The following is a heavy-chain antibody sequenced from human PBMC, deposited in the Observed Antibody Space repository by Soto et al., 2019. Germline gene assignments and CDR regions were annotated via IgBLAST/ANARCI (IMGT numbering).Heavy chain of an antibody. CDR3: ARAVAVAAEFDY. CDR2: IIPIFGTA. D-gene: IGHD6-19*01. V-gene: IGHV1-69*05. CDR1: GYTFTSYS. Sequence: ASVKVSCKASGYTFTSYSISWVRQAPGQGLEWMGGIIPIFGTANYAQKFQGRVTITTDASTSTAYMELSSLRSEDTAVYYCARAVAVAAEFDYWGQGTLVTVSS. J-gene: IGHJ4*02.